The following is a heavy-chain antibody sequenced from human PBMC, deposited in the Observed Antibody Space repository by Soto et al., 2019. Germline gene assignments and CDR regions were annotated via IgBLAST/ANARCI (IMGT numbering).Heavy chain of an antibody. J-gene: IGHJ6*03. CDR2: ISGSGGST. CDR3: AKFDYYGSGSYYPQYYYYYYMDV. Sequence: GGSLRLSCAASGFTFSSYAMSWVRQAPGKGLEWVSAISGSGGSTYYADSVKGRFTISRDNSKNTLYLQMNSLRAEDTAVYYCAKFDYYGSGSYYPQYYYYYYMDVWGKGTTVTVSS. D-gene: IGHD3-10*01. CDR1: GFTFSSYA. V-gene: IGHV3-23*01.